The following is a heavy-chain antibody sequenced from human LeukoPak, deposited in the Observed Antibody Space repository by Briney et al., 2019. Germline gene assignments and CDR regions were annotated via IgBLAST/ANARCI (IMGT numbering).Heavy chain of an antibody. CDR3: ARVLYDILTGYSANPLDY. CDR1: GYTFTSYG. Sequence: ASVKVSCKASGYTFTSYGISWVRQAPGRGLEWMGWISAYNGNTNYAQKLQGRVTMTTDTSTSTAYMELRSLRSDDTAVYYCARVLYDILTGYSANPLDYWGQGTLVTVSS. J-gene: IGHJ4*02. D-gene: IGHD3-9*01. V-gene: IGHV1-18*01. CDR2: ISAYNGNT.